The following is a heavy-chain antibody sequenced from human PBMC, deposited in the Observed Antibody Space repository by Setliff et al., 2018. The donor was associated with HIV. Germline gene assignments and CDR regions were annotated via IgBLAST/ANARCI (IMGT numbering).Heavy chain of an antibody. J-gene: IGHJ4*02. V-gene: IGHV3-30*04. CDR2: ISYDGSNK. Sequence: GGSLRLSCAASGFTFSNSAMHWVRQAPGKGLEWVAVISYDGSNKFYADSVKGRFTISRDNSKSTLYLQMNSLRAEGTAIYYCAKTSRVREYNSPFDSWGQGTPVTVSS. CDR3: AKTSRVREYNSPFDS. CDR1: GFTFSNSA. D-gene: IGHD3-10*01.